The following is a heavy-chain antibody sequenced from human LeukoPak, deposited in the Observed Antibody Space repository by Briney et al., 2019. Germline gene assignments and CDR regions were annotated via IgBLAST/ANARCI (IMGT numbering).Heavy chain of an antibody. Sequence: GESLKISCKGSGSSFTSYWIGWVRQMPGKGLEWMGIMYPNDSDTRYSPSFQGQVTISADKSISTAYLQWSSLKASDTAMYYCAKQPTSMVRGIIITDYYFDYWGQGTLVTVSS. D-gene: IGHD3-10*01. CDR1: GSSFTSYW. CDR3: AKQPTSMVRGIIITDYYFDY. CDR2: MYPNDSDT. V-gene: IGHV5-51*01. J-gene: IGHJ4*02.